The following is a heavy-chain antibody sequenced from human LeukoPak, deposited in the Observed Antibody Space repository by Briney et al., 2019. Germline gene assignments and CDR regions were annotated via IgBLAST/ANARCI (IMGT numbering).Heavy chain of an antibody. D-gene: IGHD2-2*01. V-gene: IGHV3-23*01. J-gene: IGHJ4*02. CDR3: AKQGLGYCSSTSCWVDY. Sequence: PGGSLRLSCAASGFTFSSYAMSWVRQAPGKGLEWVSAISGSGGSTYYAVSVKGQFTISRDNSKNTLYLQMNSLRAEDTAVYYCAKQGLGYCSSTSCWVDYWGQGTLVTVSS. CDR1: GFTFSSYA. CDR2: ISGSGGST.